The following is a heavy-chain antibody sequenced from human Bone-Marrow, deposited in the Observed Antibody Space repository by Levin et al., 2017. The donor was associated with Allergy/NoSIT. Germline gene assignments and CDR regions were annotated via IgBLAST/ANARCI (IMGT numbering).Heavy chain of an antibody. CDR1: GGSFSGYY. Sequence: SETLSLTCAVYGGSFSGYYWSWIRQPPGKGLEWIGEINHSGSTNYNPSLKSRVTISVDTSKNQFSLKLSSVTAADTAVYYCARGVYGSGYYFDYWGQGTLVTVSS. CDR3: ARGVYGSGYYFDY. J-gene: IGHJ4*02. D-gene: IGHD3-10*01. V-gene: IGHV4-34*01. CDR2: INHSGST.